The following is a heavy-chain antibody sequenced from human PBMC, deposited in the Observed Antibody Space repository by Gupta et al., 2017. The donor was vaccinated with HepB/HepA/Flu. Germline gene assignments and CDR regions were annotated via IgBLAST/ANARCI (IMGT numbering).Heavy chain of an antibody. D-gene: IGHD3-3*01. CDR3: ARVEGYDFWSGYYTY. V-gene: IGHV4-61*01. CDR2: IYYSGST. Sequence: QVQLQESGPGLVKPSETLSLTCTVSGGSVSSGSYYWSWIRQPPGKGLEWIGYIYYSGSTNYNPSLKSRVTISVDTSKNQFSLKLSSVTAADTAVYYCARVEGYDFWSGYYTYWGQGTLVTVSS. CDR1: GGSVSSGSYY. J-gene: IGHJ4*02.